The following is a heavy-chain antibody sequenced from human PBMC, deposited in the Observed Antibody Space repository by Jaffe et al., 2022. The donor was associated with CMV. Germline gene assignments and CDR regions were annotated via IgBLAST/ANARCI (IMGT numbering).Heavy chain of an antibody. D-gene: IGHD3-22*01. CDR2: IIPIFGTA. J-gene: IGHJ6*02. CDR1: GGTFSSYA. V-gene: IGHV1-69*01. Sequence: QVQLVQSGAEVKKPGSSVKVSCKASGGTFSSYAISWVRQAPGQGLEWMGGIIPIFGTANYAQKFQGRVTITADESTSTAYMELSSLRSEDTAVYYCARGPQPDSSGYFDYGMDVWGQGTTVTVSS. CDR3: ARGPQPDSSGYFDYGMDV.